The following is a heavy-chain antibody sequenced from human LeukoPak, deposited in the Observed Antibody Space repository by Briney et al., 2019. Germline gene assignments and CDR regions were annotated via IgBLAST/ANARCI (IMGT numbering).Heavy chain of an antibody. CDR2: IYYSGST. Sequence: PSQTLSLTCTVSGGSLSSGDYYWSWIRQPPGKGLEWIGYIYYSGSTYYNPSLKSRVTISVDTSKNQFSLKLSSVTAADTAVYYCASSRDGYNSADYWGQGTLVTVPS. CDR1: GGSLSSGDYY. V-gene: IGHV4-30-4*01. D-gene: IGHD5-24*01. J-gene: IGHJ4*02. CDR3: ASSRDGYNSADY.